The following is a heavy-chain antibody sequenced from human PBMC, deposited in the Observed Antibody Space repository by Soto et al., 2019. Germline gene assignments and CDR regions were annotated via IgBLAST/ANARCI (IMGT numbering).Heavy chain of an antibody. V-gene: IGHV3-23*01. CDR3: AKDSISLHCSGGSCYPT. J-gene: IGHJ5*02. CDR1: GFTFSSYA. CDR2: ISGSGGST. Sequence: HPGGPLRLSCAASGFTFSSYAMSWVRQAPGKGLEWVSAISGSGGSTYYADSVKGRFTISRDNSKNTLYLQMNSLRAEDTAVYYCAKDSISLHCSGGSCYPTWGQGTLVTVSS. D-gene: IGHD2-15*01.